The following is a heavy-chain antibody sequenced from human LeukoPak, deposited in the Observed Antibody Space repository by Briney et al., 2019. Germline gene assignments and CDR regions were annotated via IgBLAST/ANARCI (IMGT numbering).Heavy chain of an antibody. Sequence: PSETLSLPCSVSGGSIRRHFWRWIRQPPGKGLDWIAFIHYSGRTKYNPSLQSRVTISIDTSENNFSLKLTSVTAADTAVYYCARLLDNDSSGDPDTFDMWGQGTVVSVSS. V-gene: IGHV4-59*11. D-gene: IGHD3-22*01. CDR3: ARLLDNDSSGDPDTFDM. CDR2: IHYSGRT. J-gene: IGHJ3*02. CDR1: GGSIRRHF.